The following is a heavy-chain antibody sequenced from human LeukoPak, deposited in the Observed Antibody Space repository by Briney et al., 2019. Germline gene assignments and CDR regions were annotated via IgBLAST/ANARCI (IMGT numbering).Heavy chain of an antibody. CDR1: GGSISSYY. Sequence: PSETLSLTCTVSGGSISSYYWSWIRQPPGKGLEWIGYIYYSGSTNYNPSLKSRVTISVDTSKNQFSLKLSSVTAADTAVYYCASRMHYWGQGTLVTVSS. CDR3: ASRMHY. CDR2: IYYSGST. V-gene: IGHV4-59*01. J-gene: IGHJ4*02. D-gene: IGHD2-8*01.